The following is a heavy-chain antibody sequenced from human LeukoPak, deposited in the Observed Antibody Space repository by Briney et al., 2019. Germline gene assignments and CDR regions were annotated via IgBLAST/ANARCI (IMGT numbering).Heavy chain of an antibody. V-gene: IGHV1-2*02. CDR3: ARSERTYSNLFDY. CDR1: GYTFTGYY. Sequence: GASVKVSCKASGYTFTGYYTHWVRQAPGQGLEWMGWINPNSGGTNYAQKFQGRVTMTRDTSISTAYMELSRLRSDDTAVYYCARSERTYSNLFDYWGQGTLVTVSS. D-gene: IGHD4-4*01. CDR2: INPNSGGT. J-gene: IGHJ4*02.